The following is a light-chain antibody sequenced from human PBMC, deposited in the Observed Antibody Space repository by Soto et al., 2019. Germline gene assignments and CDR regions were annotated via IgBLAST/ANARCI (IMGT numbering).Light chain of an antibody. Sequence: QSSLTKPPSASGSPGQSVAISCTGTSSDVGGYNYVSWYQQHPGKAPKLMIYEVNKRPSGVPDRFSGSKSGNTASLTVSGLQAEDEADYYCSSHPGSRNPLGTGTKVTVL. J-gene: IGLJ1*01. V-gene: IGLV2-8*01. CDR3: SSHPGSRNP. CDR2: EVN. CDR1: SSDVGGYNY.